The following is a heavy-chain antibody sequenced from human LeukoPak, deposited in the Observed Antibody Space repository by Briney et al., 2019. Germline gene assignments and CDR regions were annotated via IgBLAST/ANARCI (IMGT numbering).Heavy chain of an antibody. J-gene: IGHJ5*02. Sequence: GGSLRLSCAASGFTFSSYGMHWVRQAPGKGLEWVAVISYDGSNKYYADSVKGRFTISRDNSKNTLYLQMNSLRAEDTAVYYCASCSSTSCYTSKNWFDPWGQGTLVTVSS. D-gene: IGHD2-2*02. V-gene: IGHV3-30*03. CDR3: ASCSSTSCYTSKNWFDP. CDR1: GFTFSSYG. CDR2: ISYDGSNK.